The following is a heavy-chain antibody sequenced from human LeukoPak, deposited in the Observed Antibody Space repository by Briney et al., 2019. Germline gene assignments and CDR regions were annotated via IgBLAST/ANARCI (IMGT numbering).Heavy chain of an antibody. CDR1: GFTFSNYW. J-gene: IGHJ4*02. D-gene: IGHD1-26*01. V-gene: IGHV3-7*01. CDR3: ARDIGGNYRGYFDF. CDR2: IKHDESEK. Sequence: GSLRLSCVVSGFTFSNYWMSWVRQAPGKGLEWVANIKHDESEKYYVDSVKGRFTISRDNAKNTLYLQMNSLRAEDTAVYYCARDIGGNYRGYFDFWGQGTLVTVSS.